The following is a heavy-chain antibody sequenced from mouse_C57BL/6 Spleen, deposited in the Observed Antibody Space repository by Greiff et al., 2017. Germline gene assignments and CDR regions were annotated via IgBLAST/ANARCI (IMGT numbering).Heavy chain of an antibody. J-gene: IGHJ4*01. CDR2: INPNYGTT. CDR3: AGYYDYDGGYYYAMDY. D-gene: IGHD2-4*01. Sequence: VQLQQPGPELVKPGASVKISCKASGYSFTDYKMNWVKQSNGQSLEWIGEINPNYGTTSYNQKFKGKATLTVDQSSSTAYMQLNSLTSEDSAVYYCAGYYDYDGGYYYAMDYWGQGTSVTVSS. V-gene: IGHV1-39*01. CDR1: GYSFTDYK.